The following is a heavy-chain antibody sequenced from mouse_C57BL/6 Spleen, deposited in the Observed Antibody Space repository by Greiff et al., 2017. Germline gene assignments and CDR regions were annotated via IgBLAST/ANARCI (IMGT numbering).Heavy chain of an antibody. CDR2: INPNNGGT. D-gene: IGHD1-1*01. V-gene: IGHV1-18*01. CDR1: GYTFTDYN. Sequence: EVQLQQSGPELVKPGASVKIPCKASGYTFTDYNMDWVKQSHGKSLEWIGDINPNNGGTIYNQKFKGKATLTVDKSSSTAYMELRSLTSEDTAVYYCARTLLLLYAMDYWGQGTSVTVSS. CDR3: ARTLLLLYAMDY. J-gene: IGHJ4*01.